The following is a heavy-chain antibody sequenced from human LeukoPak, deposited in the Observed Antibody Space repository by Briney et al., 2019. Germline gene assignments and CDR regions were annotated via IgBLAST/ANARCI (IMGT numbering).Heavy chain of an antibody. Sequence: PGGSLRLSCAASGVAFSNYGMSWVRQTPGKGLEWLLSISGSGENFYDAGSVKGRFTISRDNSKNTLYLQMNSLRAEDTAVYYCAKYTYYYDSSGYLLEMGAFDIWGQGTMVTVSS. CDR1: GVAFSNYG. V-gene: IGHV3-23*01. CDR3: AKYTYYYDSSGYLLEMGAFDI. D-gene: IGHD3-22*01. J-gene: IGHJ3*02. CDR2: ISGSGENF.